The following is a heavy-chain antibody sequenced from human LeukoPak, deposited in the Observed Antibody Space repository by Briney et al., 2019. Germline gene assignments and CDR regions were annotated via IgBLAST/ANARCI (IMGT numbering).Heavy chain of an antibody. CDR3: ARGDGYCSSTSCYGDLFDY. V-gene: IGHV4-34*01. Sequence: PSETLSLTCAVYGGSFSGYYWSWIRQPPGKGLEWIGEINHSGSTNYNPSLKSRVTISVDTSKNQFSLKLSSVTAADTAVCYCARGDGYCSSTSCYGDLFDYWGQGTLVTVSS. J-gene: IGHJ4*02. CDR1: GGSFSGYY. CDR2: INHSGST. D-gene: IGHD2-2*01.